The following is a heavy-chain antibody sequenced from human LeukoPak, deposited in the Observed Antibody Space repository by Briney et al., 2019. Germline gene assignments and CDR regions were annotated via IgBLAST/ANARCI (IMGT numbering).Heavy chain of an antibody. D-gene: IGHD6-19*01. CDR3: ARRPRYSSGWYYFYS. Sequence: SETLSLTCAVYGGSFSGDYCKWIRQPPGKGLEWIGEINHSGSTNSNPSLKSRFTISVDRSKNHFSLKLSSVTAADTAVYYCARRPRYSSGWYYFYSWGQGTLVTVSS. CDR1: GGSFSGDY. CDR2: INHSGST. J-gene: IGHJ4*02. V-gene: IGHV4-34*01.